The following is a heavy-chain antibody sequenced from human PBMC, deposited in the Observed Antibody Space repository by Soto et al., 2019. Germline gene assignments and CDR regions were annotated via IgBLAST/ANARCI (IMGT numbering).Heavy chain of an antibody. D-gene: IGHD6-19*01. V-gene: IGHV4-38-2*01. Sequence: SETLSLTCAVSGYSISSGYYWGWIRQPPGKGLEWIGSIYHSGSTYYNPSLKSRVTISVDTSKNQFSLKLSSVTAADTAVYYCARVGAVAGTVMDLWGQGTTVTVSS. CDR2: IYHSGST. CDR3: ARVGAVAGTVMDL. J-gene: IGHJ6*02. CDR1: GYSISSGYY.